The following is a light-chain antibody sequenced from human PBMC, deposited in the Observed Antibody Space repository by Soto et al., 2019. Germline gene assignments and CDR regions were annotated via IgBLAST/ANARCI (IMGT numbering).Light chain of an antibody. CDR3: PQYGSSPRT. V-gene: IGKV3-20*01. CDR2: GAS. J-gene: IGKJ1*01. CDR1: QSVSSSY. Sequence: EIVLTQSPGTLSLSPGERATLSCRASQSVSSSYLAWYQQKPGQAPRLLIYGASSRATAIPDRFSGSGSGTDFTLTISRLEPEDFAVYYCPQYGSSPRTFGQGTKVEIK.